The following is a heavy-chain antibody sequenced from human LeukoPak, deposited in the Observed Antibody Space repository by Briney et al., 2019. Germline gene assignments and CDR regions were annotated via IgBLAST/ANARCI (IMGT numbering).Heavy chain of an antibody. J-gene: IGHJ2*01. CDR2: INHSGST. Sequence: SETLSLTCAVYGGSFSGYYWSWIRQPPGKGLEWIGEINHSGSTNYNPSLKSRVTISVDTSKNQFSLKLSSVTAADTAVYYCARGLSWYYDSSGYPTSWYFDLWGRGTLVTVSS. V-gene: IGHV4-34*01. CDR3: ARGLSWYYDSSGYPTSWYFDL. D-gene: IGHD3-22*01. CDR1: GGSFSGYY.